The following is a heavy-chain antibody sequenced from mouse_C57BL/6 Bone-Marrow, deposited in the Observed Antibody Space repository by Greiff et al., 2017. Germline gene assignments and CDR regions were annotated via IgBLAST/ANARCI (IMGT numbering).Heavy chain of an antibody. Sequence: QVQLQQSGAELARPGASVKLSCKASGYTFTSYGISWVKQRTGQGLEWIGEFYPRSGNTYYNERFKGKATLTANKSSSTTYLELRSLTAEDSAVYFCARSGAFWGQGTLVTVSA. D-gene: IGHD3-1*01. CDR3: ARSGAF. V-gene: IGHV1-81*01. CDR2: FYPRSGNT. CDR1: GYTFTSYG. J-gene: IGHJ3*01.